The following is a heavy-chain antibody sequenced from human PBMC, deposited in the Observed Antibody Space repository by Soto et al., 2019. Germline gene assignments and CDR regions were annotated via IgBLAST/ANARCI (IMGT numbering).Heavy chain of an antibody. D-gene: IGHD6-13*01. Sequence: PSETLSLTCAVYGGSFSGYYWSWIRQPPGKGLEWIGEINHSGSTNYNPSLKSRVTISVDTSKNQFSLKLSSVTAADTAVYYCATQFRKRAAAAGGRFFDYWGQGTLVT. V-gene: IGHV4-34*01. CDR2: INHSGST. CDR1: GGSFSGYY. CDR3: ATQFRKRAAAAGGRFFDY. J-gene: IGHJ4*02.